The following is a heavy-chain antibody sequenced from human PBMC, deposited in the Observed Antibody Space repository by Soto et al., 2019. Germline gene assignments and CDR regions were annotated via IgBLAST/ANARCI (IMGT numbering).Heavy chain of an antibody. CDR2: IIPIFGTA. CDR3: ARHLGGNHYYYGMDV. Sequence: QVQLVQSGAEVKKPGSSVKVSCKASGGTFSSYAISWVRQAPGQGLEWMGGIIPIFGTADYAQKFQGRVTITAEDFTSTAYVELSGMRSEDTGVYYCARHLGGNHYYYGMDVWGQGTTVTVSS. J-gene: IGHJ6*02. V-gene: IGHV1-69*12. D-gene: IGHD3-16*01. CDR1: GGTFSSYA.